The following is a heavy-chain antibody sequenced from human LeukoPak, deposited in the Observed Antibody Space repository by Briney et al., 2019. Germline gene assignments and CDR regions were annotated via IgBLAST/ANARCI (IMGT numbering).Heavy chain of an antibody. V-gene: IGHV1-69*08. D-gene: IGHD1-26*01. CDR1: GGTFLSHT. J-gene: IGHJ5*02. CDR2: ITPVINTA. Sequence: SVKVSCKTSGGTFLSHTFSWVRQAPGQGLEWMGKITPVINTANYAQTFQGRVSIYADKSTTTVYMDLSGLRPDDTAVYYCARVNLRGSNYNWFDPWGQGTLVTVAS. CDR3: ARVNLRGSNYNWFDP.